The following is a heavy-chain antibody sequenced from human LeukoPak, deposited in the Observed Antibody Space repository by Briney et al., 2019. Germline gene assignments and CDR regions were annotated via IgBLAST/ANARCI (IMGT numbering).Heavy chain of an antibody. V-gene: IGHV3-74*01. CDR3: VRLRATADMVIVDY. CDR1: GFTFSDYW. D-gene: IGHD5-18*01. CDR2: INSAGTTI. Sequence: GGSLRLSCAAAGFTFSDYWMHWVRQAPGRGLVWVSRINSAGTTITYADSVRGRFTISRDNAKNTVYLQMNGLRAEATAVYYCVRLRATADMVIVDYWGQGTLVTASS. J-gene: IGHJ4*02.